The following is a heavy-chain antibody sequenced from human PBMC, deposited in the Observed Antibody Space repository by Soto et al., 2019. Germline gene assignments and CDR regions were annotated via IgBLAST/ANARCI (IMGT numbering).Heavy chain of an antibody. CDR3: ARVQAVAALYGSDA. CDR1: GFTFSNYN. V-gene: IGHV3-21*01. Sequence: EVQLVESGGGLVKPGGSLRLSCAASGFTFSNYNINWVRQAPGKGLEWVSSIGTRSSYIYYADSVKGRFTISRDNAKNSLYLQMNSLRAEDTAVYYCARVQAVAALYGSDAWGQGTTVTVAS. CDR2: IGTRSSYI. J-gene: IGHJ6*02. D-gene: IGHD6-19*01.